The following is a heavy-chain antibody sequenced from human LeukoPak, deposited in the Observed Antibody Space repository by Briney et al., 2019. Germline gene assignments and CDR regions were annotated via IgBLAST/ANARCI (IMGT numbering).Heavy chain of an antibody. CDR2: INTNTGNP. V-gene: IGHV7-4-1*02. CDR1: VYTFTSYA. J-gene: IGHJ6*03. CDR3: ASDSSSWYHYMDV. D-gene: IGHD6-13*01. Sequence: GASVKVSCKSSVYTFTSYAMNWVRQAPGQGLEWMGWINTNTGNPTYAQGFTGRFVFSLDTSVSTAYLQISSLKAEDTAVYYCASDSSSWYHYMDVWGKGTTVTVSS.